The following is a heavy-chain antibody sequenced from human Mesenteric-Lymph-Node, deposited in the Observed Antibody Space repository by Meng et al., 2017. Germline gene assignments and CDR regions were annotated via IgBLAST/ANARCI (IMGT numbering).Heavy chain of an antibody. CDR2: LYPGDSDT. CDR3: ARHEGIAVAGNIDY. V-gene: IGHV5-51*01. CDR1: GYSFTSYW. Sequence: GESLKISCKASGYSFTSYWIAWVRQVPGKGLEWMGSLYPGDSDTRYSPSFQGQVTISADKSISTAYLQWSSLKASDTAMYYCARHEGIAVAGNIDYWGQGTLVTVSS. D-gene: IGHD6-19*01. J-gene: IGHJ4*02.